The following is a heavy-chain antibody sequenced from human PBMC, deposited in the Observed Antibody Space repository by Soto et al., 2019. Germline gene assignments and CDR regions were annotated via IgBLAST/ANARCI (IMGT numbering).Heavy chain of an antibody. V-gene: IGHV4-38-2*01. CDR2: IYQSGKT. J-gene: IGHJ4*02. CDR1: GFPVSYGYY. CDR3: ARLYCSSVSCYKDY. D-gene: IGHD2-2*01. Sequence: SETLSLTCGVSGFPVSYGYYWGWIRQPPGKGLEWLGSIYQSGKTYYNPSLKSRLTLSMDTSKNEFSVRLRSVTAADTAVYFCARLYCSSVSCYKDYWGQGVKVTVYS.